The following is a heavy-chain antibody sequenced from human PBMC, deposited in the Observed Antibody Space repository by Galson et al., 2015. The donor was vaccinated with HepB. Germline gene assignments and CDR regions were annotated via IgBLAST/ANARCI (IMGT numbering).Heavy chain of an antibody. Sequence: QSGAEVKKPGESLKISCKGSGYSFTTYWIGWVRQMPGKGLEWMAIIHPGNSDTRYNPSFQGQVTTSADKSISTAYLQWSSLKASDTAMYYCARHNLWGFDYWDQGTLVTVSS. V-gene: IGHV5-51*01. CDR1: GYSFTTYW. J-gene: IGHJ4*02. CDR3: ARHNLWGFDY. CDR2: IHPGNSDT. D-gene: IGHD7-27*01.